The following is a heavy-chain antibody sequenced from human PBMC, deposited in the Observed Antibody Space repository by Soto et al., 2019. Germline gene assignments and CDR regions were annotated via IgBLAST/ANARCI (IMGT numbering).Heavy chain of an antibody. CDR3: AREPYGDSSGY. V-gene: IGHV1-69*08. J-gene: IGHJ4*02. D-gene: IGHD4-17*01. Sequence: QVQLVQSGAEVKKPGSSVKVSCKASGGTFSSYSINWVRQAPGQGLEWMGRITPILGIANYEQKFQGRVTITADKSTSTAYMELSSLRSEDTAVYYCAREPYGDSSGYWGQGTLVTVSS. CDR1: GGTFSSYS. CDR2: ITPILGIA.